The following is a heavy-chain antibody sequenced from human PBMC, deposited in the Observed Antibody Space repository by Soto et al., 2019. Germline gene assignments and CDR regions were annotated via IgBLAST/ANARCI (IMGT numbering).Heavy chain of an antibody. CDR3: ARVKDGNSRIDY. CDR2: INPDGSIT. J-gene: IGHJ4*02. D-gene: IGHD4-17*01. V-gene: IGHV3-74*01. Sequence: HPGGSLRLSCAASGFTFSSYWMHWVRQVPGKGLVCVSRINPDGSITIYVDSAKGRFTISRDNTKNTLYLQMNSLRADDTAMYYCARVKDGNSRIDYWGQGALVTVSS. CDR1: GFTFSSYW.